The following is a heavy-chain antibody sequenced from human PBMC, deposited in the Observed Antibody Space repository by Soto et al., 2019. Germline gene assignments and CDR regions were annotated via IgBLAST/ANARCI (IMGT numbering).Heavy chain of an antibody. V-gene: IGHV1-46*01. D-gene: IGHD1-26*01. CDR1: GYTFTSYY. Sequence: QVQLVQSGAEVKKPGASVKVSCKASGYTFTSYYMHWVRQAPGEGLEWMGIINPSGGSTSYAQKCQGRGTITSDTSTSTVYMELSSLRSEDTAVYYCARTGDFDYWGQGTLVTVFS. CDR2: INPSGGST. CDR3: ARTGDFDY. J-gene: IGHJ4*02.